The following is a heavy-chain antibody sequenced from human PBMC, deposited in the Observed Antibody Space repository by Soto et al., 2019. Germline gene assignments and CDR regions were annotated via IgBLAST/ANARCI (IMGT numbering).Heavy chain of an antibody. Sequence: SGGSLRLSCAASGFTVSSNYMSWVRQAPGKGLEWVSVIYSGGSTYYADSVKGRFTISRDNSKNTLYLQMNSLRAEDTAVYYCARVMGDNNDALDIWGQGTMVTVSS. CDR2: IYSGGST. CDR1: GFTVSSNY. D-gene: IGHD2-21*02. CDR3: ARVMGDNNDALDI. V-gene: IGHV3-66*01. J-gene: IGHJ3*02.